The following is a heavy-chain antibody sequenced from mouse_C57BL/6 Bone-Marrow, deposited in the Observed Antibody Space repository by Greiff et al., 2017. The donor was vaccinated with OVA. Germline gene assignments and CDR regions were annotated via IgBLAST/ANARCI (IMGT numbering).Heavy chain of an antibody. Sequence: QVQLQQPGAELVKPGASVKLSCKASGYTFTSYWMHWVKQRPGQGLEWIGMIHPNSGSTNYNEKFKSKATLTVDKSSSTAYMQLSSLTSEDSAVYYCARWGDDRPWFAYWGQGTLVTVSA. CDR3: ARWGDDRPWFAY. D-gene: IGHD2-2*01. V-gene: IGHV1-64*01. CDR1: GYTFTSYW. CDR2: IHPNSGST. J-gene: IGHJ3*01.